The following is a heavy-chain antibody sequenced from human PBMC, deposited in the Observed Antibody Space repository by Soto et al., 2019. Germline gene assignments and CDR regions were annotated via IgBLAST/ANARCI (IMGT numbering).Heavy chain of an antibody. D-gene: IGHD6-13*01. CDR2: IIPIFGTA. V-gene: IGHV1-69*01. CDR1: GGTFSSYA. J-gene: IGHJ2*01. Sequence: QVQLVQSGAEVKKPGSSVKVSCKASGGTFSSYAISWVRQAPGQGLEWMGGIIPIFGTANYAQKFQGRVTITADESTSTAYMELSSLRSEDTAVYYCARVSEVIAAAGTPHWYFDLWGRGTLVTVSS. CDR3: ARVSEVIAAAGTPHWYFDL.